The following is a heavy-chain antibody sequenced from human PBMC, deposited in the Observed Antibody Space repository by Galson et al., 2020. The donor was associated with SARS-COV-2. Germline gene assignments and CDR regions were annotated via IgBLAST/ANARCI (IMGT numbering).Heavy chain of an antibody. J-gene: IGHJ4*02. CDR2: IYYSGST. V-gene: IGHV4-31*03. CDR3: ARGGGPQYCSGGSCETDY. D-gene: IGHD2-15*01. CDR1: GGSISSGGYY. Sequence: SETLSLTCTVSGGSISSGGYYWSWIRQHPGKGLEWIGYIYYSGSTYYNPSLKSRVTISVDTSKNQFSLKLSSVTAADTAVYYCARGGGPQYCSGGSCETDYWGQGTLVTVSS.